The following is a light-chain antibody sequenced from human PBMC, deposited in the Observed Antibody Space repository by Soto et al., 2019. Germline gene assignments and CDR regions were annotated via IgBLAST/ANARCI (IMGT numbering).Light chain of an antibody. CDR3: QQSYSTTWT. CDR1: QSISSW. V-gene: IGKV1-39*01. CDR2: AAS. Sequence: DIQMTQSPSALSASVGDRATITCRASQSISSWLAWYQQKPGKAPKLLIFAASSLQSEVPSRFSGSRSGTDFTLTIGGLQPEDFATYYCQQSYSTTWTFGQGTKVDIK. J-gene: IGKJ1*01.